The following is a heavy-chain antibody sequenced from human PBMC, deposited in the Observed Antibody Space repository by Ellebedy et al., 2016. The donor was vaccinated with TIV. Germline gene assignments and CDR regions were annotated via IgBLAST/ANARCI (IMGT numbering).Heavy chain of an antibody. D-gene: IGHD6-19*01. J-gene: IGHJ4*02. Sequence: SVKVSXXASGGTYISHAIYWVRQAPGQGLEWMGAIIPILKTTHYAQKFQGRITITADESTRTAYMELSSLRSEDTAVYYCARVLNIAVAGSYYFDYWGQGTLVTVSS. CDR3: ARVLNIAVAGSYYFDY. V-gene: IGHV1-69*13. CDR2: IIPILKTT. CDR1: GGTYISHA.